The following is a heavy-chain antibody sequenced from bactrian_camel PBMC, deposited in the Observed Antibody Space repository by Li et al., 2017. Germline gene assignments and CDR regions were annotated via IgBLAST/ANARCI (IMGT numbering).Heavy chain of an antibody. CDR3: AAGAVVVGGTPPLIPTRYTH. J-gene: IGHJ4*01. D-gene: IGHD2*01. V-gene: IGHV3S53*01. CDR1: GHVYPSSC. Sequence: HVQLVESGGGSVQTGGSLRLSCVPSGHVYPSSCMGWFRQVPGKAREGVAAIDSDASTSYTDPVKGRFTISKDNANNTLYLLMNDLKPEDTAIYYCAAGAVVVGGTPPLIPTRYTHWGQGTQVTVS. CDR2: IDSDAST.